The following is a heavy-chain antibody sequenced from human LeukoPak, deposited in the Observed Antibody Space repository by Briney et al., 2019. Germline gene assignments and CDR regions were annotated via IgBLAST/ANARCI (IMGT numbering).Heavy chain of an antibody. Sequence: PGGSLRLSCAASGFTFSSYGMHWVRQAPGKGLEWVAVISYDGSNKYYADSVKGRFTISRDNSKNTLYLQMNSLRAEDTAVYYCARDVEDTAMVTSYYYGMDVWGQGTTVTVSS. CDR1: GFTFSSYG. CDR3: ARDVEDTAMVTSYYYGMDV. J-gene: IGHJ6*02. D-gene: IGHD5-18*01. V-gene: IGHV3-30*03. CDR2: ISYDGSNK.